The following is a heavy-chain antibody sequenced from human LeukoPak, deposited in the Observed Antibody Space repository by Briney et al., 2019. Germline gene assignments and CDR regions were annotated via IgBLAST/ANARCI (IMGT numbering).Heavy chain of an antibody. J-gene: IGHJ4*02. Sequence: SSQTLSLTCTVSGGSISSGSYYWSWIRQPAGKGLEWIGRIYTSRSTNYNPSLKSRVTISVDTSKNQFSLKLSSVTAADTAVYYCASALIAARIYYFDYWGQGTLVTVSS. CDR1: GGSISSGSYY. V-gene: IGHV4-61*02. D-gene: IGHD6-6*01. CDR2: IYTSRST. CDR3: ASALIAARIYYFDY.